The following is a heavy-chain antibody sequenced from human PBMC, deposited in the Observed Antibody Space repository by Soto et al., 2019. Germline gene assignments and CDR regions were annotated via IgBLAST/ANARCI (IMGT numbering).Heavy chain of an antibody. Sequence: GSGPTLVNPTQTLTLTCTFSGFSLSTSGMCVSWIRQPPGKALEWLALIDWDDDKYYSTSLKTRLTISKDTSKNQVVLTMTNMDPVDTATYYCARLERYGSGSYVLDYWGRGTLVTVSS. CDR1: GFSLSTSGMC. CDR3: ARLERYGSGSYVLDY. V-gene: IGHV2-70*01. D-gene: IGHD3-10*01. J-gene: IGHJ4*02. CDR2: IDWDDDK.